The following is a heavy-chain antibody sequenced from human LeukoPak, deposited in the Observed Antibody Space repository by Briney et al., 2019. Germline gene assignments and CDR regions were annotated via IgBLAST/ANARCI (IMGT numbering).Heavy chain of an antibody. CDR3: ARDGPQLVDY. J-gene: IGHJ4*02. D-gene: IGHD6-6*01. V-gene: IGHV3-7*01. CDR1: GFTFSRYW. Sequence: GGSLKLSCVASGFTFSRYWMSWVRQAPGKGLEWVANIKQDGSEKYYVDSVTGRFTISRDNAKNSLYLQMNSLRVEDTAVYYCARDGPQLVDYWGQGALVTVSS. CDR2: IKQDGSEK.